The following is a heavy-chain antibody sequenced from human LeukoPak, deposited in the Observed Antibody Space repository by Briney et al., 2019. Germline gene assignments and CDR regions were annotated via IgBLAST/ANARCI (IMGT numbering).Heavy chain of an antibody. CDR2: IAHDGTT. J-gene: IGHJ4*02. CDR3: TREDRPYCPFAY. V-gene: IGHV4-4*03. D-gene: IGHD1-26*01. CDR1: GGSIDISNY. Sequence: PPGTLSLTCGVSGGSIDISNYWSWVRQAQGKGLEWIGEIAHDGTTNYNPSLRSRVAMSFDRANNQFSLSLTSVTAADTAVYYCTREDRPYCPFAYWGQGVLVTVSS.